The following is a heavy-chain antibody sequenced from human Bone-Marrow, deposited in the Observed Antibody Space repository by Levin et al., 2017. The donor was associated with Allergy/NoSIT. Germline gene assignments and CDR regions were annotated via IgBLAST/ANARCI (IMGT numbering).Heavy chain of an antibody. V-gene: IGHV3-48*03. D-gene: IGHD3-3*01. CDR3: ARGFAPYGMDV. J-gene: IGHJ6*02. CDR2: MSSSGSSI. Sequence: GGSRRLSCEASGFTFSSFEMNWVRQVPGKGLEWVSYMSSSGSSINYADSVKGRFTISRDNAKQSLYLQMDSLRGDDTAVYYCARGFAPYGMDVWGQGTTVTVSS. CDR1: GFTFSSFE.